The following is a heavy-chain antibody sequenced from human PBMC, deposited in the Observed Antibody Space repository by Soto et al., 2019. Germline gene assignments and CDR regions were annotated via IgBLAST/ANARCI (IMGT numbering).Heavy chain of an antibody. Sequence: QVQLHQWGAGLLKPSETLSLTCAVFDESLSDYYYTWTRQPPGKGLEWIGEIHPSGSTHYNPSLTTSIILSQATTKKQFSQNQLSVTAADTAVYYCSGGINAYKGGLTWGQGTLVTVSS. CDR3: SGGINAYKGGLT. CDR1: DESLSDYY. CDR2: IHPSGST. V-gene: IGHV4-34*01. J-gene: IGHJ5*02. D-gene: IGHD1-1*01.